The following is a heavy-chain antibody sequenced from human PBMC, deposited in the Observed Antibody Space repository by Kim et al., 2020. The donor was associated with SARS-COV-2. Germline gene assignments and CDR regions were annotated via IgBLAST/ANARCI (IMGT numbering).Heavy chain of an antibody. J-gene: IGHJ4*02. CDR2: ISSSSSTI. CDR1: GFTFSSYS. D-gene: IGHD6-19*01. V-gene: IGHV3-48*02. CDR3: ASSNHGLYRRYSSGWYSGY. Sequence: GGSLRLSCAASGFTFSSYSMNWVRQAPGKGLEWVSYISSSSSTIYYADSVKGRFTISRDNAKNSLYLQMNSLRDEDTAVYYCASSNHGLYRRYSSGWYSGYWGQGTLVTVSS.